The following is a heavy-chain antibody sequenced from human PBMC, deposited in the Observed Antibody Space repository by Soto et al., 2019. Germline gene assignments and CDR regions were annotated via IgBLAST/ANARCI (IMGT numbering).Heavy chain of an antibody. D-gene: IGHD3-22*01. Sequence: VESLKISCKGSGYSFAGYWITWVRQKPGKGLEWMGRIDPSDSQTYYSPSFRGHVTISATKSITTVFLQWSSLRDSDTAMYYCARQIYDSDTGPNFQYYFDSWGQGTPVTVSS. V-gene: IGHV5-10-1*01. CDR3: ARQIYDSDTGPNFQYYFDS. CDR2: IDPSDSQT. CDR1: GYSFAGYW. J-gene: IGHJ4*02.